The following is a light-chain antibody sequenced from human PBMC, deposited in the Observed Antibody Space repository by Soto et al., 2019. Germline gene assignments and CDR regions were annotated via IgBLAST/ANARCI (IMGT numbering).Light chain of an antibody. CDR1: QSISSW. CDR2: DAS. CDR3: QQFKNYPPIT. J-gene: IGKJ5*01. Sequence: MTQPPYTLTASGGDRVTITFRASQSISSWLAWYPQKPGKAPKLLIYDASSLESGVPSRFSGSGSGTDFTLTINSLQPDDFATYYCQQFKNYPPITFGQLRLLEVK. V-gene: IGKV1-5*01.